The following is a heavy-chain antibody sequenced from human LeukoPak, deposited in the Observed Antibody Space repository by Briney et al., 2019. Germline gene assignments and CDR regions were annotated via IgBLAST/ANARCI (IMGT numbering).Heavy chain of an antibody. V-gene: IGHV1-69*05. Sequence: SVKVSCKASGGTFSSYAISWVRQAPGQGLEWMGGIIPIFGTATYAQKFQGRVTITTDESTSTAYMELSSLRSEDTAVYYCARAVTAGRYYYYMDVWGKGTTVTVSS. CDR3: ARAVTAGRYYYYMDV. D-gene: IGHD4-17*01. J-gene: IGHJ6*03. CDR2: IIPIFGTA. CDR1: GGTFSSYA.